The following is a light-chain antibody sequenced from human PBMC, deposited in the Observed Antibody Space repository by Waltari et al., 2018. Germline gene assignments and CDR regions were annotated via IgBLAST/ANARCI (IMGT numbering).Light chain of an antibody. V-gene: IGKV1-9*01. Sequence: DIQLTQSPSFLSASVGDRVTITCRASQGISSYLAWFQQNPGKAPKLLIYAASTLQSGVPSRFSGSGSGTDFTLRISSLQPEYFATYYCQQLNSYPRTFGQGTKVEIK. CDR1: QGISSY. CDR3: QQLNSYPRT. CDR2: AAS. J-gene: IGKJ1*01.